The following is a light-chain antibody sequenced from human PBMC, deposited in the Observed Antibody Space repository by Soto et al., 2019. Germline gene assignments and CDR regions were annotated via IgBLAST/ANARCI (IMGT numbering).Light chain of an antibody. CDR3: SSFAGSNNVV. J-gene: IGLJ2*01. V-gene: IGLV2-8*01. CDR1: STDIGRYNY. Sequence: QSALTQPPSASGSPGQSITISCTGTSTDIGRYNYVSWYQQYPGKAPKLIIYEVGQRPSGVPDRFYGSKSGNTASLTVSGLQAEDEADYYCSSFAGSNNVVFGGGTKVTVL. CDR2: EVG.